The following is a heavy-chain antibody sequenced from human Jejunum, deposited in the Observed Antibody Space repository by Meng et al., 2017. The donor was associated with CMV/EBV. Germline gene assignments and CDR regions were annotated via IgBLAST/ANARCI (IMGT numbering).Heavy chain of an antibody. V-gene: IGHV3-23*01. Sequence: GFTFRRYAVRWVRQAPGEGLEGVSAIGSGGVSTYYADSVKGRFTISRDNSKYTLYLQMNSLRAEDTAVYYCAKGPGVVGVTGGYFDLWGRGTLVTVSS. CDR1: GFTFRRYA. J-gene: IGHJ2*01. D-gene: IGHD1-26*01. CDR2: IGSGGVST. CDR3: AKGPGVVGVTGGYFDL.